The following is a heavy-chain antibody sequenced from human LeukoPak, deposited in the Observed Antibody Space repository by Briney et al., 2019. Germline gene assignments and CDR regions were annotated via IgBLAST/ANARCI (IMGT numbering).Heavy chain of an antibody. Sequence: GRSLRLSCAASGFTFSSYAMHWVRQAPGKGLEWVAVISYDGSNKYYADSVKGRFTISRGNSKNTLYLQMNSLRAEDTAVYYCALVKEPAALYAFDIWGQGTMVTVSS. D-gene: IGHD2-2*01. CDR2: ISYDGSNK. J-gene: IGHJ3*02. V-gene: IGHV3-30*04. CDR1: GFTFSSYA. CDR3: ALVKEPAALYAFDI.